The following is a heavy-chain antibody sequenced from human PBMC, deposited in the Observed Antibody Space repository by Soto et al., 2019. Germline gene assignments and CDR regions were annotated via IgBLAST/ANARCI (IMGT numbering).Heavy chain of an antibody. V-gene: IGHV3-7*03. D-gene: IGHD6-13*01. CDR1: GFTFSSYW. CDR2: IKQDGSEK. Sequence: GGSLRLSCAASGFTFSSYWMSWVRQAPGKGLEWVANIKQDGSEKYYVDSVKGRFTISRDNAKNSLYLQRNSLRAEDTAVYYCARDNRGIAAAGNEGYYFDYWGHGTLVTVSS. J-gene: IGHJ4*01. CDR3: ARDNRGIAAAGNEGYYFDY.